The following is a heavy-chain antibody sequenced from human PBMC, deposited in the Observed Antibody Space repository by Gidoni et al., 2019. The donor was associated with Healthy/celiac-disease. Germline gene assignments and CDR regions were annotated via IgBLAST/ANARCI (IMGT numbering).Heavy chain of an antibody. D-gene: IGHD3-3*01. Sequence: QVQLVESGGGVVQPGRSLRLSCAASGFTFRSYAMHWVRQGPGKGPEWVAVISYDGSNKYYADSVKGRFTISRDNSKNTLYLQMNSLRAEDTAVYYCAREDYDFWSGYYPGDYWGQGTLVTVSS. V-gene: IGHV3-30-3*01. CDR1: GFTFRSYA. CDR2: ISYDGSNK. CDR3: AREDYDFWSGYYPGDY. J-gene: IGHJ4*02.